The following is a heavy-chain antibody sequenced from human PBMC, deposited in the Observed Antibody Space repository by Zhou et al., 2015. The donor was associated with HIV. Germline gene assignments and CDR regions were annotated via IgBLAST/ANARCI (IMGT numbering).Heavy chain of an antibody. CDR3: AREGSGTYPYFAMDV. Sequence: EVQLVESGGGVVQPGRSLRLSCSASGFIFKNYGMHWVRQAPGKGLEWVANIKQDGTEKYYVHSVKGRFTISRDNAENSLYLQLRSLRVEDTAVYYCAREGSGTYPYFAMDVWGQGTTVTVSS. V-gene: IGHV3-7*01. CDR1: GFIFKNYG. D-gene: IGHD1-26*01. CDR2: IKQDGTEK. J-gene: IGHJ6*02.